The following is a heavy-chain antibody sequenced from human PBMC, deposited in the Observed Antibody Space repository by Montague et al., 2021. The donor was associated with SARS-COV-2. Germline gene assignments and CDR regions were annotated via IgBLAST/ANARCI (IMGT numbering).Heavy chain of an antibody. D-gene: IGHD3-16*01. V-gene: IGHV4-39*02. CDR3: AGTSKLRESSSGNYYYHAMGV. J-gene: IGHJ6*02. CDR1: GGSISSSTYY. Sequence: SETLSLTCNVSGGSISSSTYYWGWIRQPPGKGLEWIGNLYNGGTTYYSPSLKSRVTISVDTSKNHFSLNMASVTAADTAVYYCAGTSKLRESSSGNYYYHAMGVWGQGTTVTVSS. CDR2: LYNGGTT.